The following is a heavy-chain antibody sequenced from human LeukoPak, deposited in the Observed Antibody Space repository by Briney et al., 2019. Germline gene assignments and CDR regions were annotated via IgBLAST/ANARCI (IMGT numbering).Heavy chain of an antibody. CDR1: GYTFTAYY. D-gene: IGHD3-22*01. V-gene: IGHV1-2*02. Sequence: GASVKVSCKASGYTFTAYYIHWKRQAPGQGLEWMGWINPNTGGTKYAERFQDRATMTRDTSISTAYMDLSSLRSDDTAVYYCAETSDSSGYSLNYWGQGTLVTVSS. J-gene: IGHJ4*02. CDR2: INPNTGGT. CDR3: AETSDSSGYSLNY.